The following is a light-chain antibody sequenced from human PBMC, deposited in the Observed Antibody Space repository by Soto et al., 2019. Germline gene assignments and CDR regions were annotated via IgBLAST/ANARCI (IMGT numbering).Light chain of an antibody. J-gene: IGKJ4*01. CDR1: QYIGTF. CDR3: QQYDNIILS. Sequence: TQSPTSLIASVGDRVTITCQASQYIGTFVNWYQQKGAEAPRLLISGASNLEAGVPSRFRGSGSGADFIFTITNLQPEDVGTYSCQQYDNIILSFGGGTKVEI. V-gene: IGKV1-33*01. CDR2: GAS.